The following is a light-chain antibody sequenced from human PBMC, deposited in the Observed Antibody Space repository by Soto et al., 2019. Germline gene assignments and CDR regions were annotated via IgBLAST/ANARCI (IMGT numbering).Light chain of an antibody. Sequence: DIQMTQSPPSLSASVGDRVTITCRASHGIGNSLAWYQQKPGTVPKLLIYSASTLQSGVPSRFSGSGSGTDFTLTISSLQPEDVAAYYCQKYNTVPATFGQGTRLEIK. J-gene: IGKJ5*01. CDR1: HGIGNS. CDR3: QKYNTVPAT. V-gene: IGKV1-27*01. CDR2: SAS.